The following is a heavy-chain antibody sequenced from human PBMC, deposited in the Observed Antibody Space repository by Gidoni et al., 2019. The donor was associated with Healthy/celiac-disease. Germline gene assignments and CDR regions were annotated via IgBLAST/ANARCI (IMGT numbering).Heavy chain of an antibody. CDR2: IIPILGIA. D-gene: IGHD2-2*01. J-gene: IGHJ6*03. Sequence: QVQLVQSGAEVKKPGSSVKVSCKASGGPFSRYPISWVPQAPGQGLEWMGRIIPILGIANYAQKFQGRVTITADKATSTAYMELSSLRSEDTAVYYCARGDIVVVPAAMGRSQGYYYYMDVWGKGTTVTVSS. CDR1: GGPFSRYP. CDR3: ARGDIVVVPAAMGRSQGYYYYMDV. V-gene: IGHV1-69*04.